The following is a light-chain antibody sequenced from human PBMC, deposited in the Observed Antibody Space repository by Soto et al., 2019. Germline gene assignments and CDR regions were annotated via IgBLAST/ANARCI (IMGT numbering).Light chain of an antibody. CDR3: GSYTSSSTLI. V-gene: IGLV2-14*01. CDR1: SSDVGGYNY. CDR2: GVS. J-gene: IGLJ2*01. Sequence: QSVLTQPASVSGSPGQSVTISCTGTSSDVGGYNYVSWYQHHPGKAPKLMLYGVSDRPSGISNRFSGSKSGNTASLNISGLQAEDEADYYCGSYTSSSTLIFGGGTKLTVL.